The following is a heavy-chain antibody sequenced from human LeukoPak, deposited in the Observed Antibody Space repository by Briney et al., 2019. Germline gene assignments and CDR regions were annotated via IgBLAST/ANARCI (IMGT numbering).Heavy chain of an antibody. J-gene: IGHJ5*02. CDR1: GFTFSSYA. D-gene: IGHD6-13*01. V-gene: IGHV3-30*04. CDR3: ARGDKQLVFKRRKGGFDP. Sequence: GSLRLSCAASGFTFSSYAVHWVRQAPGKGLEWVTVISYDGSDKYYADSVKGRFTISRDNSKNTLYLQMNSPRTEDTAVYYCARGDKQLVFKRRKGGFDPWGQGTLVTVSS. CDR2: ISYDGSDK.